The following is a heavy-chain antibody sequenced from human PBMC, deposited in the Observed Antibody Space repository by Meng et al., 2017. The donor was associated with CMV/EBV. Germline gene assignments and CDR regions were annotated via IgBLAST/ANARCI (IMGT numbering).Heavy chain of an antibody. D-gene: IGHD2-2*01. CDR3: ARSIVVVPAAFDY. CDR1: GGTFSSYT. Sequence: SVKVSCKASGGTFSSYTISWVRQAPGQGLEWMGRIIPILGIANYAQKFQGRVTITADKSTSTAYMELSSLRSEDTAVYYCARSIVVVPAAFDYWGQGTLVTVSS. V-gene: IGHV1-69*02. J-gene: IGHJ4*02. CDR2: IIPILGIA.